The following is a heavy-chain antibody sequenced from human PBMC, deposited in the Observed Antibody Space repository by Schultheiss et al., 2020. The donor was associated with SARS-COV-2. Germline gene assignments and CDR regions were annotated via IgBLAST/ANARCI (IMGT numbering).Heavy chain of an antibody. CDR2: ISSSSSYI. J-gene: IGHJ6*02. D-gene: IGHD1-26*01. CDR1: GFTFDDYA. V-gene: IGHV3-21*01. Sequence: GGSLRLSCAASGFTFDDYAMHWVRQAPGEGLLWVSSISSSSSYIYYADSVKGRFTISRDNAKNSLYLQMNSLRAEDTAVYYCARDYDDSGSFHYYYYYGMDVWGQGTTVTVSS. CDR3: ARDYDDSGSFHYYYYYGMDV.